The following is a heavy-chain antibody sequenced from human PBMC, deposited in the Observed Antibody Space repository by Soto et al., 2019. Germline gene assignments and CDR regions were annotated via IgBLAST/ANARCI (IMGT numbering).Heavy chain of an antibody. CDR1: GVTFSKFI. CDR2: IIPIFGTA. D-gene: IGHD6-19*01. Sequence: QVQLEQSGGEVKKPGSSVKVSCKASGVTFSKFIMTWVRQAPGLGLEWVGGIIPIFGTANYAQKFQGRVTITADESTSTSYMEVNNLRSEDTAVYYCAKVRNSSPMGYYYGMDVWGQGTTVTVSS. CDR3: AKVRNSSPMGYYYGMDV. J-gene: IGHJ6*02. V-gene: IGHV1-69*01.